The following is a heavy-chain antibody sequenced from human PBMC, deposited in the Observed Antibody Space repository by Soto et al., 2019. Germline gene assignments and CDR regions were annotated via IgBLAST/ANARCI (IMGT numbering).Heavy chain of an antibody. CDR3: ARVEFTGLFDY. CDR2: INHSGST. Sequence: QVQLQQWGAGLLKPSETLSLTCAVYGGSFSGYYWTWIRQPPGTGLEWIGEINHSGSTNYNPSPKSRVTISVDTSKNQFSLKLTSVSAAATAVYYCARVEFTGLFDYGGQGTLVTVCS. CDR1: GGSFSGYY. V-gene: IGHV4-34*01. D-gene: IGHD3-16*01. J-gene: IGHJ4*02.